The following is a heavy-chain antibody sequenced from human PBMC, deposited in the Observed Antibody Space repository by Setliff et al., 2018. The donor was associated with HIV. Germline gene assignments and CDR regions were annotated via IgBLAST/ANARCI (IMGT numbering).Heavy chain of an antibody. V-gene: IGHV4-4*02. CDR3: ARGSLYSSSSCFDY. CDR1: GGSFSGYY. D-gene: IGHD6-13*01. CDR2: IYHSEYT. J-gene: IGHJ4*02. Sequence: SETLSLTCAVYGGSFSGYYWWTWVRQAPGKGLEWIGEIYHSEYTNYNPSLKSRVSMSVDKSKNQFSVKLTSVTAADTAVYYCARGSLYSSSSCFDYWGQGTLVTVSS.